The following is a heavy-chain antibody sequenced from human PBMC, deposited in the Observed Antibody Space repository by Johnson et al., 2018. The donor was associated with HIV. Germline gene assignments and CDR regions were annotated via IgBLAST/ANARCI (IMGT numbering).Heavy chain of an antibody. CDR1: GFTFSNAW. J-gene: IGHJ3*01. Sequence: VQLVESGGGLVKPGGSLRLSCVASGFTFSNAWMTWVRQAPGKGLEWVSAISGTGGTTYYADSVRGRFSISRDKSKDTLYLQMSSLRAGDTAVYYCAKGRGYDYDALDFWGQGTMVTVSS. CDR3: AKGRGYDYDALDF. D-gene: IGHD5-12*01. CDR2: ISGTGGTT. V-gene: IGHV3-23*04.